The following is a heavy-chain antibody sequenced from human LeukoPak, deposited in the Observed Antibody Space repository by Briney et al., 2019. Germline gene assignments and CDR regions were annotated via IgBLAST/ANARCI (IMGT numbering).Heavy chain of an antibody. CDR2: ISSSSSTI. Sequence: GGSLRLSRAASGFTFSRYRMNWVRQAPGKGLEWVSYISSSSSTIYYADSVKGRFTISRDNAKNSLYLQMNSLRAEDTAVYYCARISIAARLRRVGLDAFDIWGQGTMVTVSP. CDR1: GFTFSRYR. D-gene: IGHD6-6*01. CDR3: ARISIAARLRRVGLDAFDI. V-gene: IGHV3-48*01. J-gene: IGHJ3*02.